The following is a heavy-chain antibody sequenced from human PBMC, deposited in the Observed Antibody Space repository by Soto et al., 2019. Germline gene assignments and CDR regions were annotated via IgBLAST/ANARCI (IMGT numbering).Heavy chain of an antibody. CDR2: ISAYNGIT. V-gene: IGHV1-18*01. CDR3: AIIYCSSTSCPDAFDI. J-gene: IGHJ3*02. CDR1: GYTFTSYG. Sequence: ASVKVSCKASGYTFTSYGISWVRQAPGQGLEWMGWISAYNGITNYAQKLQGRVTMTTDTSTSTAYMELRSLRSEDTAVYYCAIIYCSSTSCPDAFDIWGQGTMVTVSS. D-gene: IGHD2-2*01.